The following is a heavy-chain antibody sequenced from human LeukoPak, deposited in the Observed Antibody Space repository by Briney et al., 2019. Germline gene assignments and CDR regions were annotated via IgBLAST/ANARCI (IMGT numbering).Heavy chain of an antibody. CDR3: ARERVYSRRTPNWFDP. CDR1: GGSISSGSYY. CDR2: IYTSGST. Sequence: SQTLSLTCTVSGGSISSGSYYWSWIRQPAGKGLEWIGRIYTSGSTNYNPSLKSRVTISVDTSKNQFSLKLSSVTAADTAVYYCARERVYSRRTPNWFDPWGQGTLVTVSS. D-gene: IGHD6-13*01. V-gene: IGHV4-61*02. J-gene: IGHJ5*02.